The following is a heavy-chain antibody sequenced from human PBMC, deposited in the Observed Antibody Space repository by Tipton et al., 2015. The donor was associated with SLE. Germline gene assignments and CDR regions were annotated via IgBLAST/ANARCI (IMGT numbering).Heavy chain of an antibody. J-gene: IGHJ3*02. CDR2: IHYSGTT. CDR3: ARTLGAIAHTVYDAFDI. CDR1: GGSITNHY. Sequence: LRLSCTVSGGSITNHYWNWIRQPPGKGLEWIGYIHYSGTTHDNPSLQSRVTMSVDMSKNQFSLRLTSVTAADTAVYYCARTLGAIAHTVYDAFDIWGQGKMVTVSS. D-gene: IGHD1-26*01. V-gene: IGHV4-59*11.